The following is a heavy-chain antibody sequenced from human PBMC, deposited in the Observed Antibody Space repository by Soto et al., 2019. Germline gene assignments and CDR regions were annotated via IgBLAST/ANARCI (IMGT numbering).Heavy chain of an antibody. V-gene: IGHV1-3*04. CDR3: ARGNGDYDYNLDY. CDR2: INTGKGNT. D-gene: IGHD4-17*01. J-gene: IGHJ4*02. CDR1: GYTFSNYA. Sequence: QLVQSGTEVKKPGASVKVSCKASGYTFSNYALHWVRQAPGQRLEWMGWINTGKGNTRSSQTFQGRGTITRDTSATTAYMELISLRSEDPPVYYCARGNGDYDYNLDYWGQGTLVTVSS.